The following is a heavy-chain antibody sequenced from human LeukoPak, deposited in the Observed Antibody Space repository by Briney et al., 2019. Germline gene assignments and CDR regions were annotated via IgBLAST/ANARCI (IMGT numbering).Heavy chain of an antibody. V-gene: IGHV4-59*08. D-gene: IGHD3-10*01. J-gene: IGHJ6*03. CDR2: IYYSGST. CDR3: ARHRVVRDNYYYYYMDV. CDR1: GGSISPYY. Sequence: SETLSLTCTVSGGSISPYYWSWIRQPPGKGLEWIGYIYYSGSTNYNPSLKSRVTISVDTSKNQFSLKLTSVTAADTAVYYCARHRVVRDNYYYYYMDVWGKGTTVTISS.